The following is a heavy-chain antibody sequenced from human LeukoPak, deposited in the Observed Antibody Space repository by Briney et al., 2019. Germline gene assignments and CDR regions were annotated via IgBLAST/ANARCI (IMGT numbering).Heavy chain of an antibody. Sequence: WASVKVSCKASGHTFTGYYMHWVRQAPGQGLEWMGWINPNSGGTNYAQKFQGRVTMTRDTSISTAYMELSRLRSDDTAVYYCARFPYCSSTSCYPEDWFDPWGQGTLVTVSS. J-gene: IGHJ5*02. V-gene: IGHV1-2*02. CDR3: ARFPYCSSTSCYPEDWFDP. CDR2: INPNSGGT. CDR1: GHTFTGYY. D-gene: IGHD2-2*01.